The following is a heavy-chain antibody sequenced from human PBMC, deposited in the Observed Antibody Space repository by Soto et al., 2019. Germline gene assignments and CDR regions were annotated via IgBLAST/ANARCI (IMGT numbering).Heavy chain of an antibody. CDR2: IIPIFGTA. D-gene: IGHD2-2*01. CDR3: ARASGYCSSRSCDHNREGYYYHGKGG. CDR1: GGTFSSYA. V-gene: IGHV1-69*13. J-gene: IGHJ6*01. Sequence: SVKVSCKASGGTFSSYAISWVRQAPGQGLEWMGGIIPIFGTANYAQKFQGRVTITADASTSTAYMELSRLRSEDTAVYYCARASGYCSSRSCDHNREGYYYHGKGGRGQGATATVSS.